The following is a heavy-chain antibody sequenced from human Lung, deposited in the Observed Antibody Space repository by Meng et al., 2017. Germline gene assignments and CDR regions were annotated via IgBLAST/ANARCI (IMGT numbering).Heavy chain of an antibody. D-gene: IGHD6-13*01. J-gene: IGHJ4*02. CDR1: GYPFPDYW. CDR3: ARDEDISAAGKLFGDY. V-gene: IGHV1-2*06. CDR2: INPKSGDT. Sequence: QVQLGHSGAEVKKPGASVKVSFKASGYPFPDYWLHWVRRAPGHGLEWMGRINPKSGDTHYAQRSQGRVTMTGDTSISTAYMELSGLRSDDTAMYYCARDEDISAAGKLFGDYWGQGTLVTVSS.